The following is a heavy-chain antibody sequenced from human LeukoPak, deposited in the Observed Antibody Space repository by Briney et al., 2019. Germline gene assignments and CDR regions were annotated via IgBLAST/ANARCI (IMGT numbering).Heavy chain of an antibody. D-gene: IGHD3-10*01. V-gene: IGHV3-21*06. CDR1: GFSFSSYR. CDR3: ARDPYFGELSPHVYYWYMDV. J-gene: IGHJ6*03. Sequence: GGSLRLSCAASGFSFSSYRMNWVRQAPGKGLEWVSSVSNSGDYIHYADSVKGRFTISRDNSKNSLYLQMNSLRAEDTAVYYCARDPYFGELSPHVYYWYMDVWGKGTTVTISS. CDR2: VSNSGDYI.